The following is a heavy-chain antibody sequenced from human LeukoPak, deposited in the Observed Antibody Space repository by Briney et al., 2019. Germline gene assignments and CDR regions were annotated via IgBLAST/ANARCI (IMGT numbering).Heavy chain of an antibody. CDR2: INSDGSST. CDR3: AKVHRAYDYDSGSYYDSGFDY. V-gene: IGHV3-74*01. Sequence: PGGSLRLSCAASGFTFSSYWMHWVRQAPGKGLVWVSRINSDGSSTSYADSVKGRYTISRDNSKNTLYLQMNSLRAEDTAIYYCAKVHRAYDYDSGSYYDSGFDYWGQGTLVTVSS. CDR1: GFTFSSYW. D-gene: IGHD3-10*01. J-gene: IGHJ4*02.